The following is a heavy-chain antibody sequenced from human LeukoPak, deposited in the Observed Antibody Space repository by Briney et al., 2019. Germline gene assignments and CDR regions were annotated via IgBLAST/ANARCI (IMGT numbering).Heavy chain of an antibody. V-gene: IGHV4-61*02. D-gene: IGHD3-9*01. CDR3: ARDRGNFDWTRGWFDP. J-gene: IGHJ5*02. CDR1: GGSISSGSYY. Sequence: SQTLSLTCTVSGGSISSGSYYWSWIRQPAGKGLEWIGRIYTSGSTNYNPSLKSRVTISVDTSKNQFSLKLSSVTAADTAVYYCARDRGNFDWTRGWFDPWGQGTLVTVSS. CDR2: IYTSGST.